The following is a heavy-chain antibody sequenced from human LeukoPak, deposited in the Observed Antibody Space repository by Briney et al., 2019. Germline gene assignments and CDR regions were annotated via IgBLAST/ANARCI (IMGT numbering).Heavy chain of an antibody. V-gene: IGHV3-9*01. CDR2: ISWNSGSI. CDR1: GFTFDDYA. D-gene: IGHD3-10*01. J-gene: IGHJ6*03. Sequence: PGRSLRLSCAASGFTFDDYAMHWVRQAPGKGLEWVSGISWNSGSIGYADSVKGRFTISRDNDKNSLHLQMNSLRAEDTALYYCAGGPYYYYYMDVWGKGTTVTVSS. CDR3: AGGPYYYYYMDV.